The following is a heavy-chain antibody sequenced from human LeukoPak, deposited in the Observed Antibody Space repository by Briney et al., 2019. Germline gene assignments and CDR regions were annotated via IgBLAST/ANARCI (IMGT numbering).Heavy chain of an antibody. J-gene: IGHJ4*02. V-gene: IGHV4-59*11. CDR3: ARIRTNNYDAYFDY. D-gene: IGHD3-22*01. CDR2: IYYSGIT. Sequence: PSETLSLTCTVSGGSIKSHYWSWVRRPPGKGLEWIAYIYYSGITNYNPSLKSRVALSVDTSKNQFSLNLSSVTAADTAVYYCARIRTNNYDAYFDYWGQGTLVIVSS. CDR1: GGSIKSHY.